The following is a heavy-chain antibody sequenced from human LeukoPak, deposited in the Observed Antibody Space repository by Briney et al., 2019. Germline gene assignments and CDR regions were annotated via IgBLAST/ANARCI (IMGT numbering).Heavy chain of an antibody. Sequence: GGSLRLSCAASRFTFSSNAMSWVRQAPGKGLEWVSTVSGSGGATYYAESVKGRFTISRDNSKNTLYLQMNSLRAEDTAVYYCAKDVGYCGSTSCYFSYWGQGTLVTVAS. CDR2: VSGSGGAT. D-gene: IGHD2-2*01. V-gene: IGHV3-23*01. CDR1: RFTFSSNA. J-gene: IGHJ4*02. CDR3: AKDVGYCGSTSCYFSY.